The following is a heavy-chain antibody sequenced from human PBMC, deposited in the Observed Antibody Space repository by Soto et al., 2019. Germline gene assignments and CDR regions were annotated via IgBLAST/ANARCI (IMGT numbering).Heavy chain of an antibody. J-gene: IGHJ4*02. CDR3: ASGASRWYPYFVDS. V-gene: IGHV1-69*01. D-gene: IGHD6-13*01. Sequence: QAQVVQSGAEVRKPGSSVKLSCKASEGTFNSYAIAWVRQAPGQGLEWMGGIIPYYNTLNYAQKFQDRVTITAHDSTDTVYMELSSLRSDDTAVYFCASGASRWYPYFVDSWAQRTLVTVSS. CDR2: IIPYYNTL. CDR1: EGTFNSYA.